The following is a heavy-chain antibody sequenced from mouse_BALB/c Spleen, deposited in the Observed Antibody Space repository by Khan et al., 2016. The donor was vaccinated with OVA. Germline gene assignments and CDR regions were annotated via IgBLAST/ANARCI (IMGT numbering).Heavy chain of an antibody. CDR3: ARDGYYYALDY. J-gene: IGHJ4*01. CDR1: GYSFNGYY. V-gene: IGHV1S34*01. D-gene: IGHD2-3*01. Sequence: LVKAGASVKISCKASGYSFNGYYIHWVKQSHGKSLEWIGYISCYNGAASYSQKFKGKATFTAHTSSTTAYMQLNSLTSEDSAGYDCARDGYYYALDYWGQGTSVTVSA. CDR2: ISCYNGAA.